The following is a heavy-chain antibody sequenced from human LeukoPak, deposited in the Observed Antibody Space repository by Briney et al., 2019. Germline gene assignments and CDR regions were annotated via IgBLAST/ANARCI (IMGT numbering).Heavy chain of an antibody. J-gene: IGHJ4*02. CDR3: ARDRRYYDSSGYKSGVDY. CDR1: GFTFSGYS. CDR2: ISSSSSTI. Sequence: GGSLRLSCAASGFTFSGYSMNWVRQAPGKGLEWVSYISSSSSTIYYADSVKGRFTISRDNAKNSLYLQMNSLRAEDTAVYYCARDRRYYDSSGYKSGVDYWGQGTLVTVSS. D-gene: IGHD3-22*01. V-gene: IGHV3-48*04.